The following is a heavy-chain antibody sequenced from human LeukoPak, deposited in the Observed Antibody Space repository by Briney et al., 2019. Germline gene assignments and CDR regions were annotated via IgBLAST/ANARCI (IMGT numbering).Heavy chain of an antibody. CDR1: GFTFDDYA. CDR2: ISWNSGSI. D-gene: IGHD5-24*01. J-gene: IGHJ4*02. CDR3: AKSRDGYNDY. Sequence: GGSLRLSCAASGFTFDDYAMHWVRHAPGKGLEWVAGISWNSGSIGYADSVKGRFTISRDNAKNSLYLQMNSLRAEDTALYYCAKSRDGYNDYWGQGTLVTVSS. V-gene: IGHV3-9*01.